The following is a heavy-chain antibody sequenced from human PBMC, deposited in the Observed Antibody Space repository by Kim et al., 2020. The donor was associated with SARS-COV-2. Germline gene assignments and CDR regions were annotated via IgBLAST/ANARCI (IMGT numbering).Heavy chain of an antibody. CDR3: AKDRGLYCRGDCADFDY. J-gene: IGHJ4*02. CDR2: IIGSGART. CDR1: GFTFSNFA. D-gene: IGHD2-21*02. Sequence: GGSLRLSCAASGFTFSNFAMSWVRQAPGKGLEWVSGIIGSGARTNYADSVKGRFTISRANSKNTLYLQMNSLRAEDTAVYYCAKDRGLYCRGDCADFDYWGQGTLVTVSS. V-gene: IGHV3-23*01.